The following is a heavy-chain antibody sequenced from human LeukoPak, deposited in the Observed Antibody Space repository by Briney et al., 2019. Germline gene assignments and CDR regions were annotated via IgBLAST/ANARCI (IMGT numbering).Heavy chain of an antibody. CDR1: GGTFSSYA. CDR3: ARSPLDGSGSQFDY. V-gene: IGHV1-69*06. CDR2: IIPIFGTA. Sequence: SVKVSCKASGGTFSSYAISWVRQAPGQGLEWMGGIIPIFGTANYAQKFQGRVTITADKSTSTAYMELSSLRSEDTAVYYCARSPLDGSGSQFDYWGQGTLVTVSS. J-gene: IGHJ4*02. D-gene: IGHD3-10*01.